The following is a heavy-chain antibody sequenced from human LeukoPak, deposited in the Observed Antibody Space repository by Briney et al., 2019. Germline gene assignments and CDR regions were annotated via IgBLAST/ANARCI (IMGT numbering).Heavy chain of an antibody. D-gene: IGHD3-22*01. CDR2: IYYSGST. J-gene: IGHJ4*02. Sequence: SETLSLTCTVSGGSISSYYWSWIRQPPGKGLEWIGYIYYSGSTNYNPSLKSRVTISVDTSKNQFSLKLSSVTAADTAVYYCARDRDYYDSSGYYGMDYWGQGTLVTVSS. V-gene: IGHV4-59*12. CDR1: GGSISSYY. CDR3: ARDRDYYDSSGYYGMDY.